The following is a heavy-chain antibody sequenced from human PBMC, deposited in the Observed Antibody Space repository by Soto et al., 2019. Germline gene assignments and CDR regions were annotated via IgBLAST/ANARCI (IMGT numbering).Heavy chain of an antibody. CDR3: ARAGWGQWLHLAPGGMDV. CDR2: ISAYNGNT. J-gene: IGHJ6*02. Sequence: QVQLVQSGAEVKKPGASVKVSCKASGYTFTSYGISWVRQAPGQGLEWMGWISAYNGNTNYAQKVQGRVTMTTDTSTSTAYMELRSVRSDDTAVYYCARAGWGQWLHLAPGGMDVWGQGTTVTVSS. V-gene: IGHV1-18*01. CDR1: GYTFTSYG. D-gene: IGHD5-12*01.